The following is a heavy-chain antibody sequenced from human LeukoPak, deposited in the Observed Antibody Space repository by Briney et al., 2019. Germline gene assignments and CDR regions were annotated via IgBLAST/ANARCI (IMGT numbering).Heavy chain of an antibody. Sequence: GGSLRLSCAASGFTFSSYSINWVRQAPGKGLEWVSSISSSSRYINYADSVKGRFTISRDNAKNSLYLQMNSLRAEDTAVYYCARRLVAALDGMDVWGQGTTVTVSS. V-gene: IGHV3-21*01. J-gene: IGHJ6*02. CDR1: GFTFSSYS. CDR2: ISSSSRYI. D-gene: IGHD2-15*01. CDR3: ARRLVAALDGMDV.